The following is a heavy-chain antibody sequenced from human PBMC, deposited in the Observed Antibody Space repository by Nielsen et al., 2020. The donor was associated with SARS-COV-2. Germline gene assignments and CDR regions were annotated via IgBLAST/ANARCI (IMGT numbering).Heavy chain of an antibody. Sequence: SETLSLTCAVYGGSFSGYYWSWIRQPPGKGLEWIGEINHSGSTNYNPSLKSRVTISVDTSKNQFSLKLSSVTAADTAVYYCARGRDDGDIVVVPAAIRYFDYWGQGTLVTVSS. V-gene: IGHV4-34*01. D-gene: IGHD2-2*02. CDR3: ARGRDDGDIVVVPAAIRYFDY. CDR2: INHSGST. CDR1: GGSFSGYY. J-gene: IGHJ4*02.